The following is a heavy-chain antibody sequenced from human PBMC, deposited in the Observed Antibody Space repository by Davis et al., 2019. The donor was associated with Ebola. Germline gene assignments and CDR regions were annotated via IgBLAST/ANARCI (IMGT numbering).Heavy chain of an antibody. J-gene: IGHJ6*04. Sequence: GESLKISCAASGFTFSSYVMNWVRQAPGKGLEWVSAISGSGGNTYYADSVKGRFTISRDNSKKTLYLQMNSLRAEDTAVYYCAKSGLSFGVVKYHYGMDVWGKGTTVTVSS. CDR1: GFTFSSYV. D-gene: IGHD3-3*01. CDR2: ISGSGGNT. CDR3: AKSGLSFGVVKYHYGMDV. V-gene: IGHV3-23*01.